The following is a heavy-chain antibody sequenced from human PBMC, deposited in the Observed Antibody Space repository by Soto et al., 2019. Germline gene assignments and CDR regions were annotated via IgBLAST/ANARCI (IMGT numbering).Heavy chain of an antibody. D-gene: IGHD1-26*01. CDR1: GFTFSSYA. CDR3: ARDLDEVGATWTDY. CDR2: ISYDGSNK. J-gene: IGHJ4*02. Sequence: QVQLAESGGGVVQPGRSLRLSCAASGFTFSSYAMHWVRQAPGKGLEWVAVISYDGSNKYYADSVKGRFTISRDNSKNTLYLQMNSLRAEDTAVYYCARDLDEVGATWTDYWGQGTLVTVSS. V-gene: IGHV3-30-3*01.